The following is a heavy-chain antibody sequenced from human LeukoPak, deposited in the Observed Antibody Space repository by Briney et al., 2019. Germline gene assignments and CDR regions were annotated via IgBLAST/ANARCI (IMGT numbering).Heavy chain of an antibody. CDR2: IYPGDSDT. J-gene: IGHJ4*02. Sequence: GESLKISCKGSGFSFTNCWIACLRQMPGNRLEWMGFIYPGDSDTRYCPSFQRKVTITADKSIGTAYLQWSSLTATDAATYYCARTWAVAQNLDYWGQGTLVTVSS. CDR3: ARTWAVAQNLDY. V-gene: IGHV5-51*01. D-gene: IGHD5-12*01. CDR1: GFSFTNCW.